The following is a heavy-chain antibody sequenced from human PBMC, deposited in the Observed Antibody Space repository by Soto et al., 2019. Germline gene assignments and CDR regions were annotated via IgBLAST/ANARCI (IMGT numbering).Heavy chain of an antibody. D-gene: IGHD3-16*01. J-gene: IGHJ4*02. Sequence: QVQLVESGGGVVQPGTSLRRSCVGSGFTFRSYVIHWVRQAPGKGLEWVALTSYDGSNNFYGDSVKGRFTISRHNSRNTVELQMDRLRFEDTAIYYYARWGTTGGLDVGGQGTLVSVSS. V-gene: IGHV3-33*05. CDR3: ARWGTTGGLDV. CDR1: GFTFRSYV. CDR2: TSYDGSNN.